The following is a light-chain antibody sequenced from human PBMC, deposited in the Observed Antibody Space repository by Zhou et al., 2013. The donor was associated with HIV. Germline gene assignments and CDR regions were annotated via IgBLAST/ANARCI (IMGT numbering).Light chain of an antibody. J-gene: IGKJ4*01. Sequence: ETALTQSPGTLSLSPGERATLSCRASQSVSNNFLAWYQQKPGQAPRLLIYGASSRVTGIPDRFSGSGSGTDFTLTITRLEPEDFALYYCQQYGGAFTFGRGTKVEIK. V-gene: IGKV3-20*01. CDR1: QSVSNNF. CDR3: QQYGGAFT. CDR2: GAS.